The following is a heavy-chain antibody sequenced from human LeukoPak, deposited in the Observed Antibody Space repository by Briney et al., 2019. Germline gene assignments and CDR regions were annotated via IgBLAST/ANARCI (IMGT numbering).Heavy chain of an antibody. CDR2: IYYSGST. CDR1: GGSISSFY. Sequence: SETLSLTCTVSGGSISSFYWSWIRQPPGKGLEWIGYIYYSGSTNYNPSLKSRVTISVDTSKIQFSLKLSSVTAADTAVYYCARGYCSGGSCYDAFDIWGQGTMVTVSS. J-gene: IGHJ3*02. CDR3: ARGYCSGGSCYDAFDI. V-gene: IGHV4-59*01. D-gene: IGHD2-15*01.